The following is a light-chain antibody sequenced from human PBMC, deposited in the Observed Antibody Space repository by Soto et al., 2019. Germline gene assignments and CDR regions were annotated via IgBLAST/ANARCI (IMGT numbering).Light chain of an antibody. CDR2: KAS. V-gene: IGKV1-5*03. J-gene: IGKJ1*01. Sequence: QMTRTPSTLPSSLGDPLTLTCRANRNISTWLAWYQQKPGKAPKLLIYKASTLKSGVPSRFSGSGSGTEFTLTISSLQPDDFATYYCQHYNSYSEAFGQGTKVDI. CDR3: QHYNSYSEA. CDR1: RNISTW.